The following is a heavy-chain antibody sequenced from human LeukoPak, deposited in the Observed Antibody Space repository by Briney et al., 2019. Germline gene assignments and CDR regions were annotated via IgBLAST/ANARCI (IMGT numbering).Heavy chain of an antibody. CDR2: INPKSGGT. CDR1: GFTFTDYY. CDR3: ARNRRQWLPIHGAFDI. J-gene: IGHJ3*02. D-gene: IGHD6-19*01. V-gene: IGHV1-2*02. Sequence: DSVKVSCKASGFTFTDYYINWVRQAPGQGLEWMGWINPKSGGTNYAQKFQGRVTMTRDTYISTAYMEPSGLRSDDTAVYYCARNRRQWLPIHGAFDIWGQGTMVTVSS.